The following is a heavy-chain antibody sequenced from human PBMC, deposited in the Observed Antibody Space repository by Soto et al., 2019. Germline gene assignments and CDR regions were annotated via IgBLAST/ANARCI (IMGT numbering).Heavy chain of an antibody. CDR3: AQKTSLAAAGPFAPTWLY. V-gene: IGHV3-23*01. Sequence: GGSLRLSCAASGFTFSSHAMSWVRQAPGKGLEWVSTINNGGFTYYANSVKGRFTFSRDNSKNTLYLQMNSLRAEDTAIYFCAQKTSLAAAGPFAPTWLYWGQGTLVTVSS. CDR2: INNGGFT. CDR1: GFTFSSHA. D-gene: IGHD6-13*01. J-gene: IGHJ4*02.